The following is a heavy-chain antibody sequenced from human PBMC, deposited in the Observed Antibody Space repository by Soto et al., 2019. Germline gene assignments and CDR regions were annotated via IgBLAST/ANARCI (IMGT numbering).Heavy chain of an antibody. CDR3: ASLRIAAAGLNWFDP. CDR2: IYHSGST. D-gene: IGHD6-13*01. Sequence: QLQLQESGSGLVQPSQTLSLTCAVSGGSISSGGYSWSWIRQPPGKGLEWIGYIYHSGSTYYNPSLKSRVTTSVDRSKNQFSLKLSSVTAADTAVYYCASLRIAAAGLNWFDPWGQGTLVTVSS. V-gene: IGHV4-30-2*01. CDR1: GGSISSGGYS. J-gene: IGHJ5*02.